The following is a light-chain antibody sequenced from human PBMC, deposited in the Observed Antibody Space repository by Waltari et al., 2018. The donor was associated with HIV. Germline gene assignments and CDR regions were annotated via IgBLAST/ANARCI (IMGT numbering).Light chain of an antibody. J-gene: IGKJ1*01. CDR2: RAS. CDR1: QTIDNY. CDR3: QQYQSYSLFM. V-gene: IGKV1-5*03. Sequence: DVQVTQLPSTLTASAGDRVPITCRVSQTIDNYLAWYQQRPGEAPNLLIYRASTLESGVPSRFSGSGSGTYFTLTINNLQPNDSATYYCQQYQSYSLFMFGPGTKVEIK.